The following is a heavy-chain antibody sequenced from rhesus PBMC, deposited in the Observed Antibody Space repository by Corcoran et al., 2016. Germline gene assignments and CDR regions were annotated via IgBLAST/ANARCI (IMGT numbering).Heavy chain of an antibody. CDR1: GFTFSSYG. D-gene: IGHD1-7*02. CDR3: AKNWNDAFFFDY. J-gene: IGHJ4*01. V-gene: IGHV3S5*01. Sequence: EVQLVETGGGLVQPGGSLKLSCAASGFTFSSYGMSWVSQAPGKGLGWVSSINCGGGSTYYAESVKGRFNISRDNSKKTPARQMNSLRAEDTAVYYCAKNWNDAFFFDYWGQGVLVTVSS. CDR2: INCGGGST.